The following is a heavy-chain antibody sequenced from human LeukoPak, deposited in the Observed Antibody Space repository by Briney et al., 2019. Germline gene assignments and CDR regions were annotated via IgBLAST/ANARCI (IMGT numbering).Heavy chain of an antibody. CDR3: AREEGTWSNRPGVDAFDI. D-gene: IGHD3-10*01. Sequence: GGSLRLSCAASGFTFSSYGMHWVRQAPGKGLEWVAVIWYDGSNKYYADSVKGRFTISRDNSKNTLYLQMNSLRADDTAVYYCAREEGTWSNRPGVDAFDIWSQGTMVTVSS. V-gene: IGHV3-33*01. CDR2: IWYDGSNK. CDR1: GFTFSSYG. J-gene: IGHJ3*02.